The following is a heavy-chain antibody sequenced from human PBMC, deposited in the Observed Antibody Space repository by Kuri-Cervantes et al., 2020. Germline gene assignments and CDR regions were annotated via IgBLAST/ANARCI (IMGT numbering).Heavy chain of an antibody. V-gene: IGHV3-9*01. D-gene: IGHD3-10*01. J-gene: IGHJ5*02. Sequence: GGSLRPSCAASGFNFNDYAMHWVRQAPGKGLEWVSGISRNSGVIGYADSVKGRFTISRDNSKNTLYLQMNSLRAEDTAVYYCAKRAGGDWFDPWGQGTLVTVSS. CDR3: AKRAGGDWFDP. CDR1: GFNFNDYA. CDR2: ISRNSGVI.